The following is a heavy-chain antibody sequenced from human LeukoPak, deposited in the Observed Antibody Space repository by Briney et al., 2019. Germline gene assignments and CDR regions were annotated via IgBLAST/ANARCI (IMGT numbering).Heavy chain of an antibody. V-gene: IGHV4-38-2*01. Sequence: SETLSLTCAVSGYSISSGNYWGWLRQPPGKGLEWIGSIYHDGSTYYNPSLKSRVTISVDTSKNQFSLKLSSVTAADTAVYYCARAPGNYYMDVWGKGTTVTVSS. CDR1: GYSISSGNY. J-gene: IGHJ6*03. D-gene: IGHD1-14*01. CDR2: IYHDGST. CDR3: ARAPGNYYMDV.